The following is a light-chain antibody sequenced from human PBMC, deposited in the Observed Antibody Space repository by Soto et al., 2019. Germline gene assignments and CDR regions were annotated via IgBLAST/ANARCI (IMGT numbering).Light chain of an antibody. CDR3: EYCDISSSGYV. CDR1: SSNIGAGYD. Sequence: QSVLTQPPSVSGAPGQRVTISCTGSSSNIGAGYDVHWYQQLPGTAPKLLIYGNSNRPSGVPDRFSGSKSGTSASLAITGLQAEDEAEYYCEYCDISSSGYVFGTGTKVTDL. V-gene: IGLV1-40*01. CDR2: GNS. J-gene: IGLJ1*01.